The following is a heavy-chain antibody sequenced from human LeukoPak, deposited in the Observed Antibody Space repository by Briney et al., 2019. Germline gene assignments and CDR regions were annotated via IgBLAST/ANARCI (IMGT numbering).Heavy chain of an antibody. Sequence: SETLSLTCTVSGASISNFYWSWIRQTPEKGLEWMGHIHTSGGTYYPSLKSRLTMSIDTSRNQLSLKLTSVPAADTGVYFCARLGSYHDFWGQGALVTVSS. CDR1: GASISNFY. J-gene: IGHJ4*02. CDR3: ARLGSYHDF. D-gene: IGHD1-26*01. CDR2: IHTSGGT. V-gene: IGHV4-4*09.